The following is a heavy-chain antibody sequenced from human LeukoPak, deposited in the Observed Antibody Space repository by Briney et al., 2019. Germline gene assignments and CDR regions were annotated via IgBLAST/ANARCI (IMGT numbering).Heavy chain of an antibody. CDR2: INPSDAST. D-gene: IGHD3-3*01. CDR3: ARDLAVDFGVS. J-gene: IGHJ4*02. CDR1: GYTFTTYY. V-gene: IGHV1-46*01. Sequence: ASVKVSCKASGYTFTTYYMHWVRQAPGQGLEWMGIINPSDASTSYAQKFQGRVTMTRDTSTSTVYMDLSSLRFEDTAVYYCARDLAVDFGVSWGQGTLVTVSS.